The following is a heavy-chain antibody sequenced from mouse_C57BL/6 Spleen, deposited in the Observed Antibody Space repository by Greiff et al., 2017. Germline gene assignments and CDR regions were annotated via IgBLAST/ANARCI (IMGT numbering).Heavy chain of an antibody. D-gene: IGHD2-1*01. J-gene: IGHJ4*01. CDR1: GYAFSDSW. CDR2: IYPGDGDT. CDR3: ARWDGNPYAMDY. Sequence: VQLQQSGPELVKPGASVKISCKASGYAFSDSWMNWVKQRPGKGLEWIGRIYPGDGDTKYNGQCKGKATLTADKYSITAYMKLSSLTSEDSAVYVCARWDGNPYAMDYWGQGTSVTVSS. V-gene: IGHV1-82*01.